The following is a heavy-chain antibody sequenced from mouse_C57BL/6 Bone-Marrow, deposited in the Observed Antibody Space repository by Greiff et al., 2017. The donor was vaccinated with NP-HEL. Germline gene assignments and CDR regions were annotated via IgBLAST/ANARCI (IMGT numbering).Heavy chain of an antibody. CDR1: GYTFTSYW. Sequence: QVQLQQPGAELVRPGSSVKLSCKASGYTFTSYWMHWVKQRPIQGLEWIGNIDPSDSDTRYNQKFKDKATLTVDKSSSTAYMQLSILTSEDSAVYYGARPPDYYGSSYYAMGYRGNATSVTVAS. D-gene: IGHD1-1*01. V-gene: IGHV1-52*01. CDR3: ARPPDYYGSSYYAMGY. J-gene: IGHJ4*01. CDR2: IDPSDSDT.